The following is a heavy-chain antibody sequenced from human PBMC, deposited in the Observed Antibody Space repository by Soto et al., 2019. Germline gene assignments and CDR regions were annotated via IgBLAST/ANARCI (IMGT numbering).Heavy chain of an antibody. V-gene: IGHV3-23*01. J-gene: IGHJ4*02. CDR3: ATPHIGYCSSTSCYSFDY. D-gene: IGHD2-2*01. CDR2: ISGSGGSA. CDR1: GFTLSSYA. Sequence: PGGSLRLSCAASGFTLSSYAMSWVRQAPGKGLEWVSAISGSGGSAYYADSVKGRFTISRDNSKNTLYLQMNSLRAEDTAVYYCATPHIGYCSSTSCYSFDYWGQGTLVTVSS.